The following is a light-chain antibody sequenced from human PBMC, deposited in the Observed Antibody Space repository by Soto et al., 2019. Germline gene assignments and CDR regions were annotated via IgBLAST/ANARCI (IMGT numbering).Light chain of an antibody. CDR2: EDN. Sequence: NFMLTQPHSVSESPGKTVTISCTRSSGSIASNYVQWYQQRPGSAPTTVIYEDNQRPSGVPDRFSGSIDSSSNSASLANAGLKTEDEADYYVQAYDSSYQDVVFGGVTKLTVL. CDR3: QAYDSSYQDVV. CDR1: SGSIASNY. V-gene: IGLV6-57*04. J-gene: IGLJ2*01.